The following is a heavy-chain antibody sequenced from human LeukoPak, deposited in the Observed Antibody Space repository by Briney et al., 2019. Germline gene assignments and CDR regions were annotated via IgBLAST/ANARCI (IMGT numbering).Heavy chain of an antibody. D-gene: IGHD6-13*01. CDR1: GFTASSDY. Sequence: GGSLRLSCAASGFTASSDYMSWVRQAPGKGLEWVSVIYSGGSTYYADSVKGRFTISRDNSKNTLYLQMNSLRAEDTAVYYCARSIAAAGKALYYWGQGTLVTVSS. V-gene: IGHV3-53*01. CDR3: ARSIAAAGKALYY. J-gene: IGHJ4*02. CDR2: IYSGGST.